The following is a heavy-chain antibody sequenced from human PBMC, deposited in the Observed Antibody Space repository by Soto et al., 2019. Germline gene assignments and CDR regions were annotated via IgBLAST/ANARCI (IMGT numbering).Heavy chain of an antibody. J-gene: IGHJ6*02. CDR2: IHPRDSDV. CDR1: GYSFSDYW. Sequence: PGEFLKIFCRASGYSFSDYWVGWVRQMPGNGLEWLGIIHPRDSDVRYNSSLKGQVTMSADKSISTAYLQWSSLKASDSAKYFCGRVTGDGDDMDVWGQGTTVTVSS. D-gene: IGHD2-21*02. CDR3: GRVTGDGDDMDV. V-gene: IGHV5-51*01.